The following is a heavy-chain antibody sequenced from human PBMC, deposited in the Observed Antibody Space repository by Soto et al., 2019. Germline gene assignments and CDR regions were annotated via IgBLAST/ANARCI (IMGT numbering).Heavy chain of an antibody. CDR2: IHNDGST. D-gene: IGHD3-10*01. CDR1: GFTVSNNY. Sequence: EVQLVESGGGLVQPGGSLRLSCAASGFTVSNNYMSWVRQSPGKGLEWVSIIHNDGSTYYRDSVKGRFTISRDNSKNTLYLQMNSRRIEDTAVYYCARGGYHYYGSGSYRYPWGQGTLVTVSS. V-gene: IGHV3-66*01. J-gene: IGHJ5*02. CDR3: ARGGYHYYGSGSYRYP.